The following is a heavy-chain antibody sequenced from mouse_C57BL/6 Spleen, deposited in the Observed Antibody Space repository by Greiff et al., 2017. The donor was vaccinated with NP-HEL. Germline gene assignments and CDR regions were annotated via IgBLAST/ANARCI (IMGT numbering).Heavy chain of an antibody. J-gene: IGHJ1*03. V-gene: IGHV1-52*01. D-gene: IGHD1-1*01. Sequence: QVQLQQSGAELVRPGSSVKLSCKASGYTFTSYWMHWVKQRPIQGLEWIGNIDPSDSETHYNQKFKVKATLTVDKSSSTAYMQLSSLTSEDSAVYYCATPIITTVVGYFDVWGTGTTVTVSS. CDR1: GYTFTSYW. CDR2: IDPSDSET. CDR3: ATPIITTVVGYFDV.